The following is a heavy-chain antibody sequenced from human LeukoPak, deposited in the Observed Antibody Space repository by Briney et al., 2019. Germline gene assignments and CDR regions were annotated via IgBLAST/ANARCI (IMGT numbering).Heavy chain of an antibody. CDR3: ARETANCGGDCIDY. V-gene: IGHV3-48*03. Sequence: GGSLRLSCAVSGFIFSTYEMNWVRQAPGKGLEWISYINGDGNSIYYADSVKGRFITSRDNAKSSLFPQMNSLRVEDTAVYYCARETANCGGDCIDYWGQGTLVTVSS. CDR1: GFIFSTYE. J-gene: IGHJ4*02. D-gene: IGHD2-21*02. CDR2: INGDGNSI.